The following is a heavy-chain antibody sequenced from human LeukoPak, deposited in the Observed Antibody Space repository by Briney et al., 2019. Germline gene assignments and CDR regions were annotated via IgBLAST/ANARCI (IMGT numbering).Heavy chain of an antibody. Sequence: GGSLRLSCAASGFTFSSHWMSWVRQAPGKGLEWVAVISSDGNNKYYADSVKGRFTISRDNSKNTLYLQMNSLRAEDTAVYYCARDEYLWVVIQLGLFDYWGQGTLVTVSS. CDR2: ISSDGNNK. V-gene: IGHV3-30-3*01. CDR1: GFTFSSHW. D-gene: IGHD2-2*01. CDR3: ARDEYLWVVIQLGLFDY. J-gene: IGHJ4*02.